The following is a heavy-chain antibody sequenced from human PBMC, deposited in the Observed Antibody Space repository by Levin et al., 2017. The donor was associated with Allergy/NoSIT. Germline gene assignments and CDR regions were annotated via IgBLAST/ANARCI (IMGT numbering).Heavy chain of an antibody. D-gene: IGHD7-27*01. CDR1: GGSISSYY. CDR3: ARDRTDTGAFDI. J-gene: IGHJ3*02. Sequence: SETLSLTCTVSGGSISSYYWSWIRQPPGKGLEWIGYIYYSGSTNYNPSLKSRVTISVDTSKNQFSLKLSSVTAADTAVYYCARDRTDTGAFDIWGQGTMVTVSS. CDR2: IYYSGST. V-gene: IGHV4-59*01.